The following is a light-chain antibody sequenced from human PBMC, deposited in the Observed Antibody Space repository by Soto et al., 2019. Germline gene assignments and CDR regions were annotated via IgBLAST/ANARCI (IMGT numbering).Light chain of an antibody. Sequence: EIVLTQSPATLSLSPGERATLSCRASQSVSRYLAWYQQKPGQAPRLLIYDASNRATGIPARFSGSGSGTDFTLIISSLEHEYLADYYCQHRSNRYTFGQGTKLEIK. V-gene: IGKV3-11*01. J-gene: IGKJ2*01. CDR2: DAS. CDR1: QSVSRY. CDR3: QHRSNRYT.